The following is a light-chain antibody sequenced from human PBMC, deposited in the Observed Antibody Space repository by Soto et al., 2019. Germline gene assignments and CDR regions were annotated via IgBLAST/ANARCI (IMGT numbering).Light chain of an antibody. CDR1: SSNIGNNY. CDR3: GTWDSSLSARV. Sequence: QSVLTQPPSVSAAPGQKVTISCSGSSSNIGNNYVSWYQQLPGTAPKLLIYDNNKRPSGILDRFSGSKSGTSATLGITGLQTGDEADYYCGTWDSSLSARVFGGGTQLTVL. J-gene: IGLJ3*02. CDR2: DNN. V-gene: IGLV1-51*01.